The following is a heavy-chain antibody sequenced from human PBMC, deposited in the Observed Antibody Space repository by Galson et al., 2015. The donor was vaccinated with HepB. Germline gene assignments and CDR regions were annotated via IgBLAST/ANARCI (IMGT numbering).Heavy chain of an antibody. Sequence: SVKVSCKVSGYTLTELCMHWVRQAPGKGLEWMGGIDHEDGETNYAQKFQGRVTMTKDTSTYTAYMYLSSLRSEDTAVYYCATDTGLLGPRHGIDVWGQGTTVTVSS. D-gene: IGHD2-21*01. CDR2: IDHEDGET. CDR3: ATDTGLLGPRHGIDV. J-gene: IGHJ6*02. CDR1: GYTLTELC. V-gene: IGHV1-24*01.